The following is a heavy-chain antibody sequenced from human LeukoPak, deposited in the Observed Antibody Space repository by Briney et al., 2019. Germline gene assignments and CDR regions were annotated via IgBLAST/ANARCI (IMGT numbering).Heavy chain of an antibody. CDR2: INNSSSFT. CDR3: ARGAGVRHHYFDY. D-gene: IGHD2-8*01. CDR1: GFTLSNHR. J-gene: IGHJ4*02. Sequence: GGSLRLSCAASGFTLSNHRMNWVRLAPGKGLEWVAYINNSSSFTNHADSVKGRFTISRDNAKNSLYLQMNSLRAEDTAVYYCARGAGVRHHYFDYWGQGTLVTVSS. V-gene: IGHV3-48*01.